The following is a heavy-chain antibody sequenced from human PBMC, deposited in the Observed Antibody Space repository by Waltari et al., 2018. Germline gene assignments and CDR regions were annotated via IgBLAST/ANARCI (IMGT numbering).Heavy chain of an antibody. CDR3: ARGGSDRAPLDY. J-gene: IGHJ4*02. CDR1: GFSLSKYA. Sequence: QVQLVESGGGVVQSGRSLRLSCAASGFSLSKYAVHWVHQAPGKGLEWVGVTSPDGFNKYYADSVQGRFTISRDRSLQMSALRSEDTAVYYCARGGSDRAPLDYWGRGTLVTVSS. CDR2: TSPDGFNK. V-gene: IGHV3-30*15. D-gene: IGHD1-1*01.